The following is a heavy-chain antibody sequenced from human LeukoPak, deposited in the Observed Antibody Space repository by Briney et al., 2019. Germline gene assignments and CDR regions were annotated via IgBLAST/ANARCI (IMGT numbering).Heavy chain of an antibody. Sequence: GGALRLSCAASGFSVITDYMTWVRQAPGKGLELVSFISSTSSTIYYADSVKGRFTISRDNAKNSLYLQMNSLRAEDTAVYYCARDIVVVVATDYYFDYWGQGTLVTVSS. D-gene: IGHD2-15*01. V-gene: IGHV3-48*01. CDR3: ARDIVVVVATDYYFDY. CDR2: ISSTSSTI. CDR1: GFSVITDY. J-gene: IGHJ4*02.